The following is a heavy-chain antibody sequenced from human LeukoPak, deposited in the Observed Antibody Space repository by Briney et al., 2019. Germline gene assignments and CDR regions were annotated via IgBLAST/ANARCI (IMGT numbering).Heavy chain of an antibody. V-gene: IGHV1-18*04. Sequence: ASVKVSCKASGYTFTSYGISWVRQAPGQGLEWMRWVSAYNGNTNYAQKLQGRVTMTTDTSTSTAYMELRSLRSDDTAVYYCARTESIVVVPTPLDYWGQGTLVTVSS. CDR1: GYTFTSYG. D-gene: IGHD2-2*01. CDR2: VSAYNGNT. CDR3: ARTESIVVVPTPLDY. J-gene: IGHJ4*02.